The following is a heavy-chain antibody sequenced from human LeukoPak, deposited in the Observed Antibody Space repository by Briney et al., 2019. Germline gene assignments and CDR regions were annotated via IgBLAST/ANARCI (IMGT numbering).Heavy chain of an antibody. D-gene: IGHD6-19*01. V-gene: IGHV4-34*01. CDR3: VRAGSEGSGWSLDS. Sequence: SETLSLTCAVYGASFNGYYWSWIRQSPGKGLEWIGEINHSGTFNCNPSLESRVAMSVDTSKNQFSLKLTSVTAADTAVYYCVRAGSEGSGWSLDSWGQGTLVTVSS. CDR2: INHSGTF. J-gene: IGHJ4*02. CDR1: GASFNGYY.